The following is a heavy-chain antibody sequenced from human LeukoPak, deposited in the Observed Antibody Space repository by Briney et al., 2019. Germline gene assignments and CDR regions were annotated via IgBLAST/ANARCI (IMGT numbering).Heavy chain of an antibody. Sequence: SETLSLTCTVSGGSISSGDYYWSWIRQPPGKGLEWIAYMYYSGSTYYNPSLKSRVTMSADTSKNQFSLKLSSVTAADTAVYYCARVGSSSGSYYFDYWGQGTLVTVSS. CDR1: GGSISSGDYY. CDR2: MYYSGST. J-gene: IGHJ4*02. CDR3: ARVGSSSGSYYFDY. D-gene: IGHD6-6*01. V-gene: IGHV4-30-4*01.